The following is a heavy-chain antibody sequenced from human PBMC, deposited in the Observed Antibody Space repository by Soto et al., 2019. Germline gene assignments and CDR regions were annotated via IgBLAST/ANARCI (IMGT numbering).Heavy chain of an antibody. CDR2: INYTGNT. J-gene: IGHJ3*02. CDR1: GGSISTSTYY. CDR3: ARGLKGGGEPPDI. Sequence: PSETLSLTCTASGGSISTSTYYWGWIRQPPGRGLEWIGEINYTGNTNYIPSLKSRVTISVDTSKNQFSLKLSSVTAADTAVYYCARGLKGGGEPPDIWGQGTMVTVSS. D-gene: IGHD2-15*01. V-gene: IGHV4-39*07.